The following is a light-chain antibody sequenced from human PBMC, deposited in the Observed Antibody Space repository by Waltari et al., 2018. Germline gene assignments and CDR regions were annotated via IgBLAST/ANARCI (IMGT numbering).Light chain of an antibody. Sequence: DIQMTQSPSTLSAAVGERVTITCRASPSISSWLAWYQQKPGNAPKLLIYEESNLQSGVPSRFSGSGSGTEFTLTISSLQPDDFATYFCQHYKNYPRTFGQGTKVEIK. CDR2: EES. V-gene: IGKV1-5*03. CDR1: PSISSW. J-gene: IGKJ1*01. CDR3: QHYKNYPRT.